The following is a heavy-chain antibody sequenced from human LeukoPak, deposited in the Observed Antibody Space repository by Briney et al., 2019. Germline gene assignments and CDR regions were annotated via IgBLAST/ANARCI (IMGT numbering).Heavy chain of an antibody. Sequence: SETLSLTCAVYGGSFSGYYWSWIRQPPGKGLEWIGYIYYSGSTNYNPSLKSRVTISVDTSKNQFSLKLSSVTAADTAVYYCARQSPYSSSFDYWGQGTLVTVSS. D-gene: IGHD6-13*01. CDR3: ARQSPYSSSFDY. V-gene: IGHV4-59*01. CDR1: GGSFSGYY. J-gene: IGHJ4*02. CDR2: IYYSGST.